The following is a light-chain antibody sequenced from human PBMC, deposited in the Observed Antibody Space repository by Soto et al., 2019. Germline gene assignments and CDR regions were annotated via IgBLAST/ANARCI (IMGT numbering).Light chain of an antibody. CDR3: QQSFSPLWT. Sequence: DIQMTQSPSSLSASVGDRVTITCRASQSISNYLNWYQQKPGKAPKLLIYAASSMQSGVDSRFSGSGSDTDFTLTISSLQPDDSATYYCQQSFSPLWTFGQGTKVEV. CDR2: AAS. CDR1: QSISNY. V-gene: IGKV1-39*01. J-gene: IGKJ1*01.